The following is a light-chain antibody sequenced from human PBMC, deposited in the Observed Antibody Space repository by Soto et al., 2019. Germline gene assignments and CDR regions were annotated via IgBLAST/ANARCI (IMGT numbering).Light chain of an antibody. CDR3: ASWDGSLNGHV. CDR2: SND. V-gene: IGLV1-44*01. Sequence: QSVLTQPPSASGTPGQRVTVSCSGSSSNIASNTVNWYQQLPGTAPKLLIYSNDQRPSGVPDRFSASKSGTSASLAISGLQSEDEADYYCASWDGSLNGHVFGTGPKVTVL. J-gene: IGLJ1*01. CDR1: SSNIASNT.